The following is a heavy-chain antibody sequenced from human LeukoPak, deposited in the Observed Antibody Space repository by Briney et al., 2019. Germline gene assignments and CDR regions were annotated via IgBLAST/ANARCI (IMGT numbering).Heavy chain of an antibody. V-gene: IGHV1-8*01. Sequence: ASVKVSCKASGYTFTSYDTNWVRQATGQGLEWMGWMNPNSGNTGYAQKFQGRVTMTRNTSISTAYMGLSSLRSEDTAVYYCARVREYDILTGYYSFDYWGQGTLVTVSS. D-gene: IGHD3-9*01. CDR1: GYTFTSYD. CDR3: ARVREYDILTGYYSFDY. CDR2: MNPNSGNT. J-gene: IGHJ4*02.